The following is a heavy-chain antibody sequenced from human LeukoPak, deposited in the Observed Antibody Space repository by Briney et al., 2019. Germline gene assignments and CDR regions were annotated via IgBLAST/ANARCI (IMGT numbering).Heavy chain of an antibody. Sequence: GGSLRLSCAASGFTFSSYGMTWVRQAPGKGLEWVSYISSSSSTIYYADSVKGRFTISRDNAKNSLYLQMNSLRAEDTAVYYCARDAMVRGVIIAWFDPWGQGTLVTVSS. CDR1: GFTFSSYG. V-gene: IGHV3-48*04. J-gene: IGHJ5*02. CDR2: ISSSSSTI. D-gene: IGHD3-10*01. CDR3: ARDAMVRGVIIAWFDP.